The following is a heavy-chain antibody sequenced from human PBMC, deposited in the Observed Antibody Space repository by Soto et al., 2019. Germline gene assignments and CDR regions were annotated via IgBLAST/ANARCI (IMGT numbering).Heavy chain of an antibody. CDR3: ARGEGSGSNALGH. CDR1: GFTVMNNY. V-gene: IGHV3-66*01. J-gene: IGHJ4*02. CDR2: IQDGGSI. Sequence: EVLLEESGGGFVQPGGSLRLSCGASGFTVMNNYMTWVRQAPRKGLEWVAVIQDGGSISYADSVSDRFTISRDNSKNTVFLEMNNLRPEDTAVYFCARGEGSGSNALGHWGQGTLVTVSS. D-gene: IGHD3-16*01.